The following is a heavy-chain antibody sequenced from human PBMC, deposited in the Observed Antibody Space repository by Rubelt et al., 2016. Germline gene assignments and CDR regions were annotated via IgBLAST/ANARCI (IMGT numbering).Heavy chain of an antibody. D-gene: IGHD3-10*01. CDR1: GGSISSSSYY. V-gene: IGHV4-39*01. CDR3: ARHLLWFGPRAWERPLAY. J-gene: IGHJ4*02. CDR2: IYYSGST. Sequence: QLQLQESGPGLVKPSETLSLTCTVSGGSISSSSYYWGWIRQPPGKGLEWIGSIYYSGSTYYNPSLRVRFTISLDTYRNRCSRRLSSVSAADKAVCYCARHLLWFGPRAWERPLAYWGQGTLVTVSS.